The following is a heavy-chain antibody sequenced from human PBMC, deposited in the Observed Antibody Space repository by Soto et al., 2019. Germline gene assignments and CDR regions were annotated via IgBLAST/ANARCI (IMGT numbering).Heavy chain of an antibody. D-gene: IGHD3-3*01. Sequence: PSETLSLTCTVSGGSVSSGSYYWSWIRQPPGKGLEWIGYIYYSGSTNYNPSLKSRVTISVDTSKNQFSLKLSSVTAADTAVYYCARDVTYDFWSGSPGYGMDVWGQGTTVTVSS. CDR2: IYYSGST. V-gene: IGHV4-61*01. J-gene: IGHJ6*02. CDR3: ARDVTYDFWSGSPGYGMDV. CDR1: GGSVSSGSYY.